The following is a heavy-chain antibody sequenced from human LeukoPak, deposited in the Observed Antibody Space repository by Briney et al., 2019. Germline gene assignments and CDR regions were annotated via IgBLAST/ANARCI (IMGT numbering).Heavy chain of an antibody. Sequence: GGSLRLSCAASGFTFSNYGMHWVRQAPGKGLEWVALIRYDGSNKYYADSVKGQFTISRDNSKNTLYLQMNSLRAEHTAVYYCAKSYCSGGSCFSDYWGQGTLVTVSS. CDR3: AKSYCSGGSCFSDY. CDR2: IRYDGSNK. CDR1: GFTFSNYG. V-gene: IGHV3-30*02. D-gene: IGHD2-15*01. J-gene: IGHJ4*02.